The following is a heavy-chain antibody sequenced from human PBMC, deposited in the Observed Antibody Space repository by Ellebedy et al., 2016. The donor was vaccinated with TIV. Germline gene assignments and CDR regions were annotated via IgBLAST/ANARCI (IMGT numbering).Heavy chain of an antibody. CDR1: GYTFTSYA. Sequence: ASVKVSXXASGYTFTSYAMHWVRQAPGQRLEWMGWINAGNGNTKYSQKFQGRVTITRDTSASTAYMELSSLRSEDTAVYYCARRVVTAQGYFDLWGRGTLVTVSS. J-gene: IGHJ2*01. D-gene: IGHD2-21*02. V-gene: IGHV1-3*01. CDR2: INAGNGNT. CDR3: ARRVVTAQGYFDL.